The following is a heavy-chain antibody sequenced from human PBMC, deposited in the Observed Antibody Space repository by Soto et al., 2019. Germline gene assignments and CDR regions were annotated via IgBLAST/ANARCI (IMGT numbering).Heavy chain of an antibody. CDR3: AHRQKRLATVTTSGYYYSYMDV. CDR2: IYWDDDK. CDR1: GFSLSTSGVG. V-gene: IGHV2-5*02. Sequence: QITLKESGPTLVKPTQTLTLTCTFSGFSLSTSGVGVGWIRQPPGKALEWLALIYWDDDKRYSPSLKSRLTITKDTSKNQVVLTMTNMDPVDTATYYCAHRQKRLATVTTSGYYYSYMDVWGKGTTVTVSS. D-gene: IGHD4-4*01. J-gene: IGHJ6*03.